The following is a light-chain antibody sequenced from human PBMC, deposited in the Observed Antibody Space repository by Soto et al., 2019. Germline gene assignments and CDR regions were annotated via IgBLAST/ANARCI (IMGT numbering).Light chain of an antibody. V-gene: IGLV2-14*01. Sequence: QSALTQPASVSGSPGQSVTISCTGSSSDVGGYKHVSWYQHHPGKAPKLMIYEVSHRPSGVSNRFSGSKSGYTASLTISGRQAEDADDYCCNSQRSRGTRVFGTGTKLTVL. CDR1: SSDVGGYKH. CDR2: EVS. CDR3: NSQRSRGTRV. J-gene: IGLJ1*01.